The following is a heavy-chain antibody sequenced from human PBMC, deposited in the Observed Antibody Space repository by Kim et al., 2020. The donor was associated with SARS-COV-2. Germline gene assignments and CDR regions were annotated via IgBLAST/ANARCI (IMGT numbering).Heavy chain of an antibody. V-gene: IGHV4-59*01. J-gene: IGHJ5*02. CDR3: ARSGDYVHHNWFDP. Sequence: SETLSLTCTVSGGSISSYYWSWIRQPPGKGLEWIGYIYYSGSTNYNPSLKSRVTISVDTSKNQFSLKLSSVTAADTAVYYCARSGDYVHHNWFDPWGQGTRVTVSS. CDR1: GGSISSYY. D-gene: IGHD4-17*01. CDR2: IYYSGST.